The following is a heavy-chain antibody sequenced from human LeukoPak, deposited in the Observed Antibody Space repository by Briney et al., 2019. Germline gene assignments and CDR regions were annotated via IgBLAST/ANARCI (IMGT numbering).Heavy chain of an antibody. CDR2: ISAYHGNT. V-gene: IGHV1-18*01. Sequence: ASVKVSCKASGYTFTSYGISWVRQAPGQGLEWMGWISAYHGNTNYAQKLQGRVTMTTDTSTSTAYMELRSLRSDDTAVYYCARTLKGDFWSGYDNFDYWGQGTLVTVSS. CDR1: GYTFTSYG. D-gene: IGHD3-3*01. CDR3: ARTLKGDFWSGYDNFDY. J-gene: IGHJ4*02.